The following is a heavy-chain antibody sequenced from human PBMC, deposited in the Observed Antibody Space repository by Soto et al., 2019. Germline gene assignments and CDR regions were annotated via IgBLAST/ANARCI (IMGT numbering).Heavy chain of an antibody. D-gene: IGHD3-10*01. CDR1: GGSISSGGYY. CDR3: ARTYGSGYMDV. J-gene: IGHJ6*02. Sequence: QVQLQESGPGLVKPSQTLSLTCTVSGGSISSGGYYWSWIRQHPGKGLEWIGYIYYSGSIYYNPSLKSRLIISVDTSKNQYSLKLSSVTAAVTAVYYCARTYGSGYMDVWGQGTTVTVSS. V-gene: IGHV4-31*03. CDR2: IYYSGSI.